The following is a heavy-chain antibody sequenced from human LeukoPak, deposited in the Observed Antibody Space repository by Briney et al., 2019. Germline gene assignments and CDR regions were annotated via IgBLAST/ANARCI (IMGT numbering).Heavy chain of an antibody. Sequence: SETLSLTCAVYGGSFSGYYWSWIRQPPGKGPDWIGEINHSGSTNYNPSLKSRVTISVDTSKNQFSLKLSSVTAADTAVYYCARGRSIAALRGAFDIWGQGTMVTVSS. CDR3: ARGRSIAALRGAFDI. D-gene: IGHD6-6*01. J-gene: IGHJ3*02. V-gene: IGHV4-34*01. CDR1: GGSFSGYY. CDR2: INHSGST.